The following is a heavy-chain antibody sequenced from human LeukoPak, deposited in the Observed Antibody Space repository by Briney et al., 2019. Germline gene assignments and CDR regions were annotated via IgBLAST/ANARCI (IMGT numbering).Heavy chain of an antibody. Sequence: GGSLRLSCAASGFTFDDYGMSWVRQAPGKGLVWVSRFNGDGSSTSYADSVKGRFTISRDNAKDTLYLQMNSLRAEDTAVYYCTRERGDWKGAFDIWGQGTMVTVSS. CDR3: TRERGDWKGAFDI. CDR2: FNGDGSST. J-gene: IGHJ3*02. V-gene: IGHV3-74*01. CDR1: GFTFDDYG. D-gene: IGHD2-21*02.